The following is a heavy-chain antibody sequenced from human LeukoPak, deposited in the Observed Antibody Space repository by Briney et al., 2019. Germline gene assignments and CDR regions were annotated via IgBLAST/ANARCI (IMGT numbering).Heavy chain of an antibody. CDR3: ARRRAATYYFDY. CDR1: GFTFNSYA. Sequence: GGSLRLSCAASGFTFNSYAMIWVRQAPGKGLEWVSTITSGGSTFYADSVKGRFTISRDNSKNTLYRQMNSLTAEDTAVYSCARRRAATYYFDYWGQGTLVTVSS. V-gene: IGHV3-23*01. CDR2: ITSGGST. J-gene: IGHJ4*02. D-gene: IGHD6-25*01.